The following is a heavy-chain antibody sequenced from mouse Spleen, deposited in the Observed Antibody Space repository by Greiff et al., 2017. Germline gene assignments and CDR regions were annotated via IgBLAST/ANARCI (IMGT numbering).Heavy chain of an antibody. Sequence: EVMLVESGAELVRPGASVKLSCTASGFNIKDDYMHWVKQRPEQGLEWIGWIDPENGDTEYASKFQGKATITADTSSNTAYLQLSSLTSEDTAVYYCTTWDYYPPYFDVWGAGTTVTVSS. D-gene: IGHD1-1*01. V-gene: IGHV14-4*01. CDR1: GFNIKDDY. CDR2: IDPENGDT. CDR3: TTWDYYPPYFDV. J-gene: IGHJ1*01.